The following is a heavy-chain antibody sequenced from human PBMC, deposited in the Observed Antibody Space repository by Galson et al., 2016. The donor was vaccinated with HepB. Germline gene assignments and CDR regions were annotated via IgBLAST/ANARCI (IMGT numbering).Heavy chain of an antibody. CDR3: ARGSITVSGLCTHYNWFDS. V-gene: IGHV4-31*03. J-gene: IGHJ5*01. Sequence: TLSLTCTVSGGSISSGGNYWSWIRQHPEKGLEWIGALFHSGSTYYNPSVKSRVTISLDTSKNEFSLRLSSVIAADTAGYYCARGSITVSGLCTHYNWFDSWGQGTQVTVSS. CDR1: GGSISSGGNY. CDR2: LFHSGST. D-gene: IGHD3-3*01.